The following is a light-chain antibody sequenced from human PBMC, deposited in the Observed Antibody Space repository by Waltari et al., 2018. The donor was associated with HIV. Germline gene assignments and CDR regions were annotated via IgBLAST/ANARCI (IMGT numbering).Light chain of an antibody. V-gene: IGLV6-57*03. Sequence: FMLTPPHSVSESPGKPVTIPRTRNSGGIARQHLRWYQQRPGSAPTTVIYEHNQRPSGVSDRFSGSIDTSSNSASLTISGLKTEDEADYYCQSYDNNNVIFGGGTKLTVL. CDR3: QSYDNNNVI. J-gene: IGLJ2*01. CDR1: SGGIARQH. CDR2: EHN.